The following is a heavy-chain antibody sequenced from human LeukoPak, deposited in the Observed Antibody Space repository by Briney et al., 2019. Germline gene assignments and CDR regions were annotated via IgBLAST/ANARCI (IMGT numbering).Heavy chain of an antibody. J-gene: IGHJ4*02. CDR3: AKDGGYSGYSKIDY. D-gene: IGHD5-12*01. CDR1: GFTFSYYD. V-gene: IGHV3-23*01. Sequence: PGGSLRLSCAASGFTFSYYDMNWVRQAPGKGLEWVSAISGSGGSTYYADSVKGRFTISRDNSKNTLHLQMNSLRAEDTAVYYCAKDGGYSGYSKIDYWGQGTLVTVSS. CDR2: ISGSGGST.